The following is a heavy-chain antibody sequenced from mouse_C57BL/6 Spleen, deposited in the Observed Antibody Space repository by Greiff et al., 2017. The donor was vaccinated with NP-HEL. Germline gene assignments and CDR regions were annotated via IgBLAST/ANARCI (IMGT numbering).Heavy chain of an antibody. V-gene: IGHV1-26*01. D-gene: IGHD4-1*01. CDR3: ARRFGTSWFAY. CDR2: INPNNGGT. J-gene: IGHJ3*01. CDR1: GYTFTDYY. Sequence: VQLQQSGPELVKPGASVKISCKASGYTFTDYYMNWVKQSHGKSLEWIGDINPNNGGTSYNQKFKGKATLTVDKSSSTAYMELRSLTSEDSAVYYCARRFGTSWFAYWGQGTLVTVSA.